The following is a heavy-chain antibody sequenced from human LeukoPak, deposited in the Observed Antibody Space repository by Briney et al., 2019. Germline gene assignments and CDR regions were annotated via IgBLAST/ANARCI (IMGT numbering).Heavy chain of an antibody. D-gene: IGHD3-22*01. J-gene: IGHJ4*02. CDR3: ASPGGGRYYYDSSGYYLDY. CDR1: GGTFSSYA. CDR2: IIPIFGTA. Sequence: ASVKVSCKASGGTFSSYAISWVRQAPGQGLEWMRRIIPIFGTANYAQKFQGRVTITTDESTSTAYMELSSLRSEDTAVYYCASPGGGRYYYDSSGYYLDYWGQGTLVTVSS. V-gene: IGHV1-69*05.